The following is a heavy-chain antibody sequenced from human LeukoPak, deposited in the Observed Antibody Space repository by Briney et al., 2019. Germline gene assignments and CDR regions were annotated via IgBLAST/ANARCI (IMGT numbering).Heavy chain of an antibody. CDR3: ARAQTGYSYGFRAVYYYYMDV. V-gene: IGHV7-4-1*02. D-gene: IGHD5-18*01. CDR1: GYTFTSYG. J-gene: IGHJ6*03. CDR2: INTNTGNP. Sequence: ASVKVSCKASGYTFTSYGISWVRQAPGQGLEWVGWINTNTGNPTYAQGFTGRFVFSLDTSVSTAYLQISSLKAEDTAVYYCARAQTGYSYGFRAVYYYYMDVWGKGTTVTVSS.